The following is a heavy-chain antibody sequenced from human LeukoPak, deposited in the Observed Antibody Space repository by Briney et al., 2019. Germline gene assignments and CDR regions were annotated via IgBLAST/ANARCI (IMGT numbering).Heavy chain of an antibody. CDR3: AKDQRWLQWVDY. Sequence: PGRSLRLSCAASGFTFSSHGMHWVRQAPGKGLEWVAVISYDGRNKYYADSVKGRFTISRDNSKNTLYLQMNSLRAEDTAVYYCAKDQRWLQWVDYWGQGTLVTVSS. V-gene: IGHV3-30*18. J-gene: IGHJ4*02. D-gene: IGHD5-24*01. CDR2: ISYDGRNK. CDR1: GFTFSSHG.